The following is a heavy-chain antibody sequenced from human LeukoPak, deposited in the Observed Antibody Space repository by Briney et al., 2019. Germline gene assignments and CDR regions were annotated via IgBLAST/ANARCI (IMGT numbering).Heavy chain of an antibody. D-gene: IGHD3-10*02. CDR1: GFTFSDYY. CDR2: ISRSGSTI. Sequence: GGSLRLSCAASGFTFSDYYMSWIRQAPGKGLEGVSYISRSGSTIYYADSVKGRFTISRDNAKNSLYLQKNCLRAEDTAGYYCAELGITMIGGVWGKGTTVTISS. J-gene: IGHJ6*04. V-gene: IGHV3-11*04. CDR3: AELGITMIGGV.